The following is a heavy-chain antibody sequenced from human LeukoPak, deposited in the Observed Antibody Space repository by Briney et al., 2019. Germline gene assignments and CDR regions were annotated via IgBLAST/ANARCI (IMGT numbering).Heavy chain of an antibody. V-gene: IGHV1-69*05. CDR1: GGTFSSYA. CDR3: ARDLYYYDSSGYYSEYFDY. Sequence: SVKVSCKASGGTFSSYAISWVRQAPGQGLEWMGRIIPIFGTANYAQKFQGRVTITTDESTSTAYMELSSLRSEDTAVYYCARDLYYYDSSGYYSEYFDYWGQGTLVTVSS. CDR2: IIPIFGTA. D-gene: IGHD3-22*01. J-gene: IGHJ4*02.